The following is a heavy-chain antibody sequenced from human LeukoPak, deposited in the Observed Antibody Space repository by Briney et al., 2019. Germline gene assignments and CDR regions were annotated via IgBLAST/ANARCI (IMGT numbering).Heavy chain of an antibody. CDR1: GFTFSNYG. CDR2: IQHDGSIQ. J-gene: IGHJ4*02. CDR3: ARHLAYWALSPH. D-gene: IGHD2-15*01. Sequence: SGGSLRLSCAASGFTFSNYGMHWVRQPPGKGLEWVAGIQHDGSIQYYADSVKGRFAISRDDSKSTLYLQMDSLTAEDTAVYYCARHLAYWALSPHWGQGTLVTVSS. V-gene: IGHV3-33*01.